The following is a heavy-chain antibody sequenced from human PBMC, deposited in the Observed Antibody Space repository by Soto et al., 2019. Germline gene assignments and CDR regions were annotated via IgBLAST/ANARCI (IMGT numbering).Heavy chain of an antibody. V-gene: IGHV3-74*01. CDR3: AKDRRSGYSYGFLDY. CDR1: GYTFSSHW. CDR2: IGPDGSST. Sequence: GGSLRLSCAASGYTFSSHWMHWVRQAPGKGLVWVSHIGPDGSSTRNADSVKGRFTISRDNSKNTRYLQMNSLRAEDTAVYYCAKDRRSGYSYGFLDYWGHGSLLTVSS. J-gene: IGHJ4*01. D-gene: IGHD5-18*01.